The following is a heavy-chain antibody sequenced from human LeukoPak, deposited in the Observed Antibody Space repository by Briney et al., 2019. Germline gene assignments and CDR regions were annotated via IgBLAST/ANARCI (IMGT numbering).Heavy chain of an antibody. Sequence: SETLSLTCTVSGYSISSGYYWGWIRQPPGKGLEWIGSIYHSGSTYYNPSLKSRVTISVDTSKNQFSLKLSSVTAADTAVYYCARTTGVRYFGMDVWGKGTTVTISS. CDR1: GYSISSGYY. CDR2: IYHSGST. CDR3: ARTTGVRYFGMDV. J-gene: IGHJ6*03. V-gene: IGHV4-38-2*02. D-gene: IGHD3-9*01.